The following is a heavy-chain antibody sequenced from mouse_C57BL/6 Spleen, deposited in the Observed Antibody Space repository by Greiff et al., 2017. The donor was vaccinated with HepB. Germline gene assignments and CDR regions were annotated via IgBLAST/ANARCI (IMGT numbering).Heavy chain of an antibody. J-gene: IGHJ3*01. CDR1: GYTFTSYW. CDR2: INPSNGGT. Sequence: QVQLQQPGTELVKPGASVKLSCKASGYTFTSYWMHWVKPRPGQGLEWIGNINPSNGGTNYNEKFKSKATLTVDKSSSTAYMQLSSLTSEDSAVYYCARERAVYYGSSPAWFAYWGQGTLVTVSA. CDR3: ARERAVYYGSSPAWFAY. D-gene: IGHD1-1*01. V-gene: IGHV1-53*01.